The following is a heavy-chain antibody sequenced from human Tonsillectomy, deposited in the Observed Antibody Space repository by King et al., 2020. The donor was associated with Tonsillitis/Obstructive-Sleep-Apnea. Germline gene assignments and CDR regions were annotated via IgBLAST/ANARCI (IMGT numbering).Heavy chain of an antibody. CDR3: AREYYYGSGSYYHDY. D-gene: IGHD3-10*01. CDR2: INPNSGGT. V-gene: IGHV1-2*06. CDR1: GYTFTGYY. Sequence: QVQLVESGAEVKKPGASVKVSCTASGYTFTGYYMHWVRQAPGQGLEWMGRINPNSGGTNYAQKFQGRVTMTRDTSISTAYMELSRLRSDDTAVYYCAREYYYGSGSYYHDYWGQGTLVTVSS. J-gene: IGHJ4*02.